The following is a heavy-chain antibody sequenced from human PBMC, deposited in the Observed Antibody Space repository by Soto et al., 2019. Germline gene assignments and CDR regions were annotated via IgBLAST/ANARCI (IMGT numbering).Heavy chain of an antibody. CDR3: ARMSVVVTALDQ. D-gene: IGHD2-21*02. CDR1: GYTLTSYA. V-gene: IGHV1-3*05. Sequence: AQLVQSGAEEKKPGASVKVYCKAPGYTLTSYAMHWLRKAPEPRLEWMGWINDGNGNTKYSQKFQCRVTITRDTSASTAYIELLSLRSEDTAVDYCARMSVVVTALDQWGKGALVTVS. CDR2: INDGNGNT. J-gene: IGHJ4*02.